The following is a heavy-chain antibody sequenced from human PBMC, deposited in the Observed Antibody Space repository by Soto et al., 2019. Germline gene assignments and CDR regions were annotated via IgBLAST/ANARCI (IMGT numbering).Heavy chain of an antibody. CDR1: GGSIGSGGYY. Sequence: PSETLSLPCTVSGGSIGSGGYYWSWIRQHPGKGLEWIGYIYYSGITYYNPSLKSRVTISVDTSKNQFSLKLSSVTAADTAVYYCARSPGYYFDYWGQGTLVTVSS. CDR2: IYYSGIT. J-gene: IGHJ4*02. V-gene: IGHV4-31*03. CDR3: ARSPGYYFDY.